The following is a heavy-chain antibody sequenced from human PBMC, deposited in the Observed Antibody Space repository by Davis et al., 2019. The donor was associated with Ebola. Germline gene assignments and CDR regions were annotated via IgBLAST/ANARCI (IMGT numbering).Heavy chain of an antibody. CDR3: ANYYGSGSYRFGPRFDY. CDR2: ISGSGGST. D-gene: IGHD3-10*01. J-gene: IGHJ4*02. CDR1: GFTVSSNY. V-gene: IGHV3-23*01. Sequence: GESLKISCAASGFTVSSNYMSWVRQAPGKGLEWVSVISGSGGSTYYADSVKGRFTISRDNSKNTLYLQMNSLRAEDTAVYYCANYYGSGSYRFGPRFDYWGQGTLVTVSS.